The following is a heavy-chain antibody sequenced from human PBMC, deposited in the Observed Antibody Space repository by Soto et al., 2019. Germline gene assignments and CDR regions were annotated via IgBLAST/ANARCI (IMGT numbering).Heavy chain of an antibody. V-gene: IGHV4-39*01. Sequence: SETLSLTCTVSGGSISSSSYYWGWIRQPPGKGLEWIGSIYYSGSTYYNPSLKSRVTISVDTSKNQFSLKLSSVTAADTAVYYCARHVGSYEAFDYWGQGTLVTVSS. CDR1: GGSISSSSYY. CDR2: IYYSGST. D-gene: IGHD1-26*01. CDR3: ARHVGSYEAFDY. J-gene: IGHJ4*02.